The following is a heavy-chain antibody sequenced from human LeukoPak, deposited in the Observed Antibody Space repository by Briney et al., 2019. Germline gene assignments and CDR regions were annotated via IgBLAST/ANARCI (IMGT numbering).Heavy chain of an antibody. J-gene: IGHJ5*02. CDR2: IYYSGST. CDR1: RGSIRSSSYY. CDR3: ARTNYALFDP. V-gene: IGHV4-39*01. Sequence: SETLSLTCTVSRGSIRSSSYYSSWIRQPPGKGLEWIGSIYYSGSTYYNPSRKSRVTISVDTSKNQFSLKLSSVTATDRAVYYCARTNYALFDPWGQGTLVTVSS. D-gene: IGHD1-7*01.